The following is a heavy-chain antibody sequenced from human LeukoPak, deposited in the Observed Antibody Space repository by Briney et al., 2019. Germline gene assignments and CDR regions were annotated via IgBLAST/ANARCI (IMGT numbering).Heavy chain of an antibody. CDR2: IASDGSST. V-gene: IGHV3-74*01. CDR1: GFTFSSYW. J-gene: IGHJ4*02. CDR3: ARGRPHGNDY. D-gene: IGHD4-23*01. Sequence: PWGSLRLSCAASGFTFSSYWMNWVRQAPGKGLVWVSRIASDGSSTTYADSVKGRFSISRDNAKNTLYLQMNSLRVEDTAVYYCARGRPHGNDYWGQGTLVTASS.